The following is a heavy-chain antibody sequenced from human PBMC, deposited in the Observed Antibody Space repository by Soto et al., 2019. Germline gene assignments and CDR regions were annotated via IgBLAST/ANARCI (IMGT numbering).Heavy chain of an antibody. CDR3: AKESLTIAVAGLEFDY. CDR2: ISWNSGSI. D-gene: IGHD6-19*01. J-gene: IGHJ4*02. Sequence: RRLSCAASGFTFDDYAMHWVRQAPGKGLEWVSGISWNSGSIGYADSVKGRFTISRDNAKNSLYLQMNSLRAEDTALYYCAKESLTIAVAGLEFDYWGQGTLVTVSS. CDR1: GFTFDDYA. V-gene: IGHV3-9*01.